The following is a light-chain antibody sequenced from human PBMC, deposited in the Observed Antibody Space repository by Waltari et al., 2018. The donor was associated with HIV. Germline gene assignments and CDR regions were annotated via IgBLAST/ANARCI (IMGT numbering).Light chain of an antibody. Sequence: QSVLTQPPSVSGAPGQRVTISCTGSSSNIGAGYDVHWYQQLPGTAPKLLIYGNSNRPSGVPDRFSGSKTGTSASRAITGLQADDEADYYGQSYDSSRSGPGVFGGGTKLTVL. CDR2: GNS. V-gene: IGLV1-40*01. CDR1: SSNIGAGYD. CDR3: QSYDSSRSGPGV. J-gene: IGLJ2*01.